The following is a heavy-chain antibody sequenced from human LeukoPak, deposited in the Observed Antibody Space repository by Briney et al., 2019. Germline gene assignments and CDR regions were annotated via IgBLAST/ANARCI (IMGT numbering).Heavy chain of an antibody. Sequence: SETLSLTCAAYGGSFSGYYWSWIRQPPGKGLEWIGEINHSGSTNYNPSLKSRVTISVDTSKNQFSLKLSSVTAADTAVYYCARGLIAAAGIGYWGQGTLVTVSS. D-gene: IGHD6-13*01. J-gene: IGHJ4*02. CDR3: ARGLIAAAGIGY. CDR1: GGSFSGYY. CDR2: INHSGST. V-gene: IGHV4-34*01.